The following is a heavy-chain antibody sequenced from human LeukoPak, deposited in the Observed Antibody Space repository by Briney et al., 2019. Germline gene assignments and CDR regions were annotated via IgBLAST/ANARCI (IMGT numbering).Heavy chain of an antibody. J-gene: IGHJ4*02. V-gene: IGHV4-59*08. D-gene: IGHD1-1*01. CDR2: IYYSGNT. CDR1: GGSIAGYY. CDR3: ARTTPSFDY. Sequence: SETLSLTCTVSGGSIAGYYWSWIRQPPQKGLEWIGFIYYSGNTNYNPSLKSRVTISVGTSKNQFSLKLRSVTAADTAVYYCARTTPSFDYWGQGTLVTVSS.